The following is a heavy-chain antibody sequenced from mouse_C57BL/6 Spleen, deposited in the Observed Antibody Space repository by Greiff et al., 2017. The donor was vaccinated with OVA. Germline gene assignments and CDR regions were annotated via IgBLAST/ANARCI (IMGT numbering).Heavy chain of an antibody. V-gene: IGHV1-82*01. CDR1: GYAFSSSW. CDR2: IYPGDGDT. J-gene: IGHJ3*01. D-gene: IGHD2-12*01. CDR3: ATYYRAY. Sequence: VKVVESGPELVKPGASVKISCKASGYAFSSSWMNWVKQRPGKGLEWIGRIYPGDGDTNYNGKFKGKATLTADKSSSTAYMQLSSLTSEDSAVYFCATYYRAYWGQGTLVTVSA.